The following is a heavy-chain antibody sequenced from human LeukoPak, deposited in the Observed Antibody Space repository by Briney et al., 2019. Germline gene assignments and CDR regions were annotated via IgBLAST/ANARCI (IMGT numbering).Heavy chain of an antibody. CDR2: ITSSSSYI. J-gene: IGHJ4*02. D-gene: IGHD3-22*01. V-gene: IGHV3-21*01. CDR1: GFTFSSYT. CDR3: ARHVVAVGFDY. Sequence: GGSLRLSCAASGFTFSSYTMNWVRQAPGKGLEWVSSITSSSSYIYYADSVKGRFTISRDNAKNSLCLQMNSLRAEDTAVYYCARHVVAVGFDYWGQGTLATVSS.